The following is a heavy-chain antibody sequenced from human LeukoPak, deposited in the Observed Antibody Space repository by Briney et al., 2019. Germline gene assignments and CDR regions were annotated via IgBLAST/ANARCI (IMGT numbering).Heavy chain of an antibody. V-gene: IGHV3-30-3*01. D-gene: IGHD6-19*01. CDR1: EFTFSNYA. CDR3: ARDWGRRYSSGWYGDFDY. J-gene: IGHJ4*02. Sequence: GRSLRLSCAASEFTFSNYAMHWVRQAPGKGLEWVAVISYDGSDKYYADSVKGRFTISRDNSKNTLYLQMNSLRPEDTAVYYCARDWGRRYSSGWYGDFDYWGQGTLVTVSS. CDR2: ISYDGSDK.